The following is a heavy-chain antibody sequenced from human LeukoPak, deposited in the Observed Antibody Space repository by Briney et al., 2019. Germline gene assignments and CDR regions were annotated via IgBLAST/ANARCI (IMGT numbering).Heavy chain of an antibody. D-gene: IGHD6-19*01. CDR3: AKAGGRGWLVDRGNDY. CDR1: GFTFSSYA. J-gene: IGHJ4*02. CDR2: ISSDGSDK. Sequence: PGGSLRLSCAASGFTFSSYAMHWVRQAPGKGLDWVALISSDGSDKYYADSVKGRFTISRAKSKNTLYLQMNSLRAEDTAVYYCAKAGGRGWLVDRGNDYWGQGTLVTVSS. V-gene: IGHV3-30-3*01.